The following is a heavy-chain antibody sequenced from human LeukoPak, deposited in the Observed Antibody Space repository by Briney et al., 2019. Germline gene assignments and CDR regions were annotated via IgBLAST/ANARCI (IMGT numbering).Heavy chain of an antibody. CDR2: IYHSGNT. D-gene: IGHD6-19*01. CDR1: GGSISSSY. J-gene: IGHJ4*02. CDR3: ARHSVSSDWSSFDY. V-gene: IGHV4-59*08. Sequence: PSETLSVTCTVSGGSISSSYWSWIRQPPGKGLEWIAYIYHSGNTNYNPSLKSRVTLSEDTSKNQFSLMLSSVTAADTAVYYCARHSVSSDWSSFDYWGQGTLVTVSS.